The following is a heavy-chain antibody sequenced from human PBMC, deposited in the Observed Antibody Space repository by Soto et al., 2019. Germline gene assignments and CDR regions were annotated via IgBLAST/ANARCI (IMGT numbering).Heavy chain of an antibody. V-gene: IGHV4-39*01. J-gene: IGHJ4*02. CDR2: IYYSGST. CDR3: ARHLEYCSGGSCEQYDY. CDR1: GGSISSSSYY. D-gene: IGHD2-15*01. Sequence: PSETLSLTCTVSGGSISSSSYYWGWIRQPPGKGLEWIGSIYYSGSTYYNPSLKSRVTISVDTSKNQFSLKLSSVTAADTAVYYCARHLEYCSGGSCEQYDYWGQGTLVTVSS.